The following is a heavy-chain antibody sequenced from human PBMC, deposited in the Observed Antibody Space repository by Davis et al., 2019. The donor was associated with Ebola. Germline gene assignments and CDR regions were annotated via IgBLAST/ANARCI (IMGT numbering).Heavy chain of an antibody. CDR2: ISGNGYGT. CDR3: AKTRGYRLYYFEY. V-gene: IGHV3-43*02. J-gene: IGHJ4*02. D-gene: IGHD5-18*01. Sequence: GESLKISCAASGFTFDDHAMSWVRPAPGKALELVSLISGNGYGTEYGDSVKGRFTISRDNSKNFLYLQVNDLRPEDTALYFCAKTRGYRLYYFEYWGQGTLVTVSS. CDR1: GFTFDDHA.